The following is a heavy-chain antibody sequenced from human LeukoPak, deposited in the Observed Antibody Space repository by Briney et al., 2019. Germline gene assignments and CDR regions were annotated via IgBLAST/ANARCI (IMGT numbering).Heavy chain of an antibody. Sequence: GGSLRLSCAASGFTLSNYGMHWVRQAPGKGLEWVAAIWHDGSRKYYAESVKGRFTISRDNARNTVYVQTNSLRAEDTAVYYCARDEGDSSGYYPGLWGQGALVTVSS. CDR1: GFTLSNYG. J-gene: IGHJ4*02. CDR3: ARDEGDSSGYYPGL. V-gene: IGHV3-33*01. D-gene: IGHD3-22*01. CDR2: IWHDGSRK.